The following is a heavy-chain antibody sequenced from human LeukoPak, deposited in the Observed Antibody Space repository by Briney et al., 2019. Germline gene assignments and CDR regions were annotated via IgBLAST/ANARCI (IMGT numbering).Heavy chain of an antibody. Sequence: SETLSLTCTVSGGSISSYYWSWIRQPPGKGLEWIGYIYHSGSTKYNPSLKSRVTISVDTSKNQFSLKMSSVTAADTAVYYCARGIVTGTTNWFDPWGQGNLVTVSS. J-gene: IGHJ5*02. D-gene: IGHD1-20*01. CDR1: GGSISSYY. CDR3: ARGIVTGTTNWFDP. CDR2: IYHSGST. V-gene: IGHV4-59*08.